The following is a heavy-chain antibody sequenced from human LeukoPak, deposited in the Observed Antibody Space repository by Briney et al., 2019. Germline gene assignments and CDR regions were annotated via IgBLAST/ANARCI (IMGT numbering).Heavy chain of an antibody. J-gene: IGHJ4*02. CDR1: GGSISSSSYY. D-gene: IGHD6-19*01. Sequence: SETLSLTCTVSGGSISSSSYYWGWIRQPPGKGLEWIGSIYYSGSTYYNPSLKSRVTISVDTSKNQFSLKLSSVTAADTAVYYCARHSPTLVTQRIAVAGKFDYWGQGTLVTVSS. CDR3: ARHSPTLVTQRIAVAGKFDY. CDR2: IYYSGST. V-gene: IGHV4-39*01.